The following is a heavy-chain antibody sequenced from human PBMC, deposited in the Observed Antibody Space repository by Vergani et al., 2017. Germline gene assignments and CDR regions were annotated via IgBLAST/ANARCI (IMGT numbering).Heavy chain of an antibody. D-gene: IGHD1-1*01. CDR2: ISPGASTV. CDR3: AQNPVISTTRHYYAMDV. CDR1: GFKFSDHY. J-gene: IGHJ6*02. V-gene: IGHV3-11*04. Sequence: QVQLVESGGGSVKPGGSLRLSCAASGFKFSDHYMSWIRQAPGKGLEWVSHISPGASTVSYTDSVTGRFTVSRDNNNNSLTLDMTTLRVEDTAVYYCAQNPVISTTRHYYAMDVWGQGTTVTVSS.